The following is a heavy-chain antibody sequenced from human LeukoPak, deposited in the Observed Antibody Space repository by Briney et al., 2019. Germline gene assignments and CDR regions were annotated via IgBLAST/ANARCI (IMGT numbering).Heavy chain of an antibody. Sequence: XETLSLTCAVYGGSFSGYYWSWIRQPPGKGLEWIGEINHSGSTNYNPSLKSRVTISVDTSKNQFSLKLSSVTAADTAVYYCARKTGTTIHYFDYWGQGTLVTVSS. V-gene: IGHV4-34*01. CDR1: GGSFSGYY. J-gene: IGHJ4*02. CDR2: INHSGST. D-gene: IGHD1-1*01. CDR3: ARKTGTTIHYFDY.